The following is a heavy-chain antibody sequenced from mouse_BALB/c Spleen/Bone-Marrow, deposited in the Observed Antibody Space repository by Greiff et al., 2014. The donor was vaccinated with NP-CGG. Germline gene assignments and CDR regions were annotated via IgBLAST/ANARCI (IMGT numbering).Heavy chain of an antibody. D-gene: IGHD2-3*01. CDR2: INSNGGST. CDR1: GFTFSSYG. J-gene: IGHJ4*01. CDR3: ARDGYYVFYAMDY. Sequence: EVKLVESGGGLVQPGGSLKLSCAASGFTFSSYGTSWVRQTPDKRLELVATINSNGGSTYYPDSVKGRFTISRDNAKNTLYLQMSSLKSEDTAMYYCARDGYYVFYAMDYWGQGTSVTVSS. V-gene: IGHV5-6-3*01.